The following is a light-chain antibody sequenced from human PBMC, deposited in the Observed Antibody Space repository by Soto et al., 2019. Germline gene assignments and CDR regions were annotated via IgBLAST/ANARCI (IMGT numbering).Light chain of an antibody. Sequence: QLVLTQSPSASASLGASVKLTCTLSSGHNSYAIAWHQQQPEKGPRYLMKLNSDGSHSKGDGIPDRFSGSSSGAERYLTISSLQPEDEADYYCQTWGTGIHVFGGGTKLTVL. CDR2: LNSDGSH. V-gene: IGLV4-69*01. CDR3: QTWGTGIHV. CDR1: SGHNSYA. J-gene: IGLJ2*01.